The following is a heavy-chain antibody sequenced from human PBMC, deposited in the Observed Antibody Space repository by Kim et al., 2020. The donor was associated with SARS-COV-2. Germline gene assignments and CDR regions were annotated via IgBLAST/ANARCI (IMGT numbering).Heavy chain of an antibody. V-gene: IGHV4-31*03. J-gene: IGHJ5*02. CDR3: ARLDSYGSGSYYGWFDP. CDR2: IYYSGST. D-gene: IGHD3-10*01. CDR1: GGSISSGGYY. Sequence: SETLSLTCTVSGGSISSGGYYWSWIRQHPGKGLEWIGYIYYSGSTYYNPSLKSRVTISVDTSKNQFSLKLSSVTAADTAVYYCARLDSYGSGSYYGWFDPWGQGTLVTVSS.